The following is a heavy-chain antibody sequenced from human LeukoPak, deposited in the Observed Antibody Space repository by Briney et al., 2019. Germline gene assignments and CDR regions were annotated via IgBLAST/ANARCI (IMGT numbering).Heavy chain of an antibody. CDR2: IYYSGST. V-gene: IGHV4-39*07. CDR1: GGSISSSSYY. J-gene: IGHJ4*02. CDR3: AINAHPEYYFDY. Sequence: SETLSLTCTVSGGSISSSSYYWGWIRQPPGKGLEWIGSIYYSGSTYYNPSLKSRVTISVDTSKNQFSLKLSSVTAADTAVYYCAINAHPEYYFDYWGQGTLVTVSS.